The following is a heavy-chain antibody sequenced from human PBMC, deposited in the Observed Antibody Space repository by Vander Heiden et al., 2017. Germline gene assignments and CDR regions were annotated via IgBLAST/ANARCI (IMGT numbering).Heavy chain of an antibody. CDR2: IKQDGSEK. CDR3: AKHYNSPDNKNYYYGMDV. V-gene: IGHV3-7*01. D-gene: IGHD3-10*01. J-gene: IGHJ6*02. Sequence: EVQLVESGGGLVQPGGSLRLSCAASGSMFSRYWMSWVRQAPGKGLEWVANIKQDGSEKKYVDSVKGRFTISRDNAKNSLYLEMNSLRAEDTAVYYCAKHYNSPDNKNYYYGMDVWGQGTTVTVSS. CDR1: GSMFSRYW.